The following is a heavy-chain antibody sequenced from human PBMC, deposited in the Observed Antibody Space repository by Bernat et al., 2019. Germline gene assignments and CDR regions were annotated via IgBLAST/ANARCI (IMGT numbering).Heavy chain of an antibody. V-gene: IGHV3-74*01. D-gene: IGHD3-16*01. CDR3: ALGGDNHAFDV. CDR1: GCAVRDDW. J-gene: IGHJ3*01. Sequence: GGGGGGAGGSRGVSWAASGCAVRDDWMHWVRQAPGEGLVWVSRINSDGSGTIYADSVKGRFTISRDNAKNTLYLQMNSLRAEDTAVYYCALGGDNHAFDVWGQGTMVTVSS. CDR2: INSDGSGT.